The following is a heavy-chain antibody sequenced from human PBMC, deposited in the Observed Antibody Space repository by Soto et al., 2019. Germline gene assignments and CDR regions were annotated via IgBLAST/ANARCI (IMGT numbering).Heavy chain of an antibody. J-gene: IGHJ6*03. V-gene: IGHV4-59*01. Sequence: PSETLSLTGTVSGGSISSYYWSWIRQPPGKGLEWIGYIYYSGSTNYNPSLKSRVTISVDTSKNQFSLKLSSVTAADTAVYYCARGGYDCSSTSCYIPQPNYYYYYMDVWGKGTTVTVSS. CDR3: ARGGYDCSSTSCYIPQPNYYYYYMDV. CDR2: IYYSGST. D-gene: IGHD2-2*02. CDR1: GGSISSYY.